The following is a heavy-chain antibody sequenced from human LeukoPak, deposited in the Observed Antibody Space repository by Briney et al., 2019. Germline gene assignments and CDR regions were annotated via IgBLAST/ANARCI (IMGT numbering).Heavy chain of an antibody. V-gene: IGHV1-69*13. CDR2: IIPIFGTA. CDR3: ARVRAMVRGVIPHGFDY. D-gene: IGHD3-10*01. Sequence: GASAKVSCKASGGTFSSYAISWVRQAPGQGLEWMGGIIPIFGTANYAQKFQGRVTITADESTSTAYMELSSLRSEDTAVYYCARVRAMVRGVIPHGFDYWGQGTLVTVSS. J-gene: IGHJ4*02. CDR1: GGTFSSYA.